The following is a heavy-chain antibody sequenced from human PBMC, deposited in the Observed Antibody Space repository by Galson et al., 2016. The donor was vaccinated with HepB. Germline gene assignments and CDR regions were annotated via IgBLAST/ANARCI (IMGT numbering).Heavy chain of an antibody. D-gene: IGHD3-3*01. Sequence: SVKVSCKASGYTFTSYDVNWVRKATGQGFEWIGWMSPKSGNTGYAQKFQGRVTLTVNTPISTAYMELSSLTSEDTAVYYCARGVGRSLEWSTPFDLWGRGTLVSVSS. J-gene: IGHJ2*01. CDR3: ARGVGRSLEWSTPFDL. CDR2: MSPKSGNT. V-gene: IGHV1-8*01. CDR1: GYTFTSYD.